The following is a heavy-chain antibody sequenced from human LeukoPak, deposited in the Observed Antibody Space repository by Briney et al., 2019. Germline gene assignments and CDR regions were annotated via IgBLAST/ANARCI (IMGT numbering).Heavy chain of an antibody. Sequence: SETLSLTCTVSGGSISSYYWSRIRQPPGKGLEWIGYIYYSGSTNYNPSLKSRVTISVDTSKNQFSLKLSSVTAADTAVYYCARDWSDCSGGSCYFNWFDPWGQGTLVTVSS. CDR2: IYYSGST. D-gene: IGHD2-15*01. CDR1: GGSISSYY. CDR3: ARDWSDCSGGSCYFNWFDP. V-gene: IGHV4-59*01. J-gene: IGHJ5*02.